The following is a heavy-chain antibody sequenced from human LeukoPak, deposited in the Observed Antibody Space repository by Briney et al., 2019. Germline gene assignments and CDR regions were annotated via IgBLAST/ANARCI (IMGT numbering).Heavy chain of an antibody. CDR3: ARRGQDYYYSSGYSYWFDP. CDR1: GGSISSYY. J-gene: IGHJ5*02. D-gene: IGHD3-22*01. V-gene: IGHV4-59*01. CDR2: IYCSGST. Sequence: SETLSLTCTVSGGSISSYYWSWIRQPPGKGLEWIGYIYCSGSTNYNPSLKSRVTISVDTSKNQFSLKLSSVTAADTAVYYCARRGQDYYYSSGYSYWFDPWGQGTLVTVSS.